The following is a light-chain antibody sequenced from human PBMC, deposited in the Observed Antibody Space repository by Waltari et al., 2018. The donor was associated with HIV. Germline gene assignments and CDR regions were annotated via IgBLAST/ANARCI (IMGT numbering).Light chain of an antibody. V-gene: IGLV3-21*01. Sequence: YVLTQPPSVSAAPGQTARISCEGNGIGSQSVHSYQHKPGQAPVVVIYDNYDRASNTPARIFGSKSGNVATLTVARVEAADESDFHCQVWDGNSGQVVFGGGTRLIVL. CDR2: DNY. J-gene: IGLJ2*01. CDR3: QVWDGNSGQVV. CDR1: GIGSQS.